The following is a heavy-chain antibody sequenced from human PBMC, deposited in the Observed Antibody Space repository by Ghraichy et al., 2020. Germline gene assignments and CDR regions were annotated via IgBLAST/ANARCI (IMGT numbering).Heavy chain of an antibody. V-gene: IGHV3-53*04. J-gene: IGHJ6*02. Sequence: GGSLRLTCEASDFTVGSHYMSWVRQTPGKGLEWVSVISGGGATFYADSVKGRFTISRHNSKNTLYLQLSSLRTDGTAVYYCARDISPPYGLDVWGQGTTVTVSS. CDR1: DFTVGSHY. CDR2: ISGGGAT. CDR3: ARDISPPYGLDV. D-gene: IGHD3-3*02.